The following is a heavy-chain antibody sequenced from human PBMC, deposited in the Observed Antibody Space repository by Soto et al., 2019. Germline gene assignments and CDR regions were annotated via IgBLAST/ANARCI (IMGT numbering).Heavy chain of an antibody. CDR2: IYHSGST. CDR1: GGSISSSNW. V-gene: IGHV4-4*02. D-gene: IGHD6-13*01. Sequence: QVQLQESGPGLVKPSGTLSLTCAVSGGSISSSNWWRWVRQPPGKGLEWVGEIYHSGSTNYNPYLKSRVTISVDKSKNQFSLKLSSVTAADTAVYYCAREGRFWSSSSWFDPWGQGTLVTVSS. J-gene: IGHJ5*02. CDR3: AREGRFWSSSSWFDP.